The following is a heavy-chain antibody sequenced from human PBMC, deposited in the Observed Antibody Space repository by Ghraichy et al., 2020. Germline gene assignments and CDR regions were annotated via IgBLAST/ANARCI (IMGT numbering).Heavy chain of an antibody. V-gene: IGHV3-30*04. J-gene: IGHJ6*02. D-gene: IGHD2-15*01. CDR3: ARDRDCSGGSCARDYYYYYGMDV. Sequence: LTCAASGFTFSSYAMHWVRQAPGKGLEWVAVISYDGSNKYYADSVKGRFTISRDNSKNTLYLEMNSLRAEDTAVYYCARDRDCSGGSCARDYYYYYGMDVWGQGTTVTVSS. CDR2: ISYDGSNK. CDR1: GFTFSSYA.